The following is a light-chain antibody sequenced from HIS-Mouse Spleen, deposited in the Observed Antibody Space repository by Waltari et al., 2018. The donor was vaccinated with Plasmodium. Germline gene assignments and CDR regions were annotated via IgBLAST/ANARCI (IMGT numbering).Light chain of an antibody. J-gene: IGKJ1*01. CDR2: GAS. CDR1: QSVSSH. Sequence: EIVMPQSPATLSVSPGERATLSCRASQSVSSHLACYQQKPGQAPRLLIYGASTRATGIPARFSGSGSGTEFTLTISSMQSEDFAVYYCQQYNNWPPTFGQGTKVEIK. CDR3: QQYNNWPPT. V-gene: IGKV3-15*01.